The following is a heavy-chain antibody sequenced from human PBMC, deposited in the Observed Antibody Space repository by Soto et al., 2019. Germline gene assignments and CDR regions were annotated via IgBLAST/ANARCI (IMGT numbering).Heavy chain of an antibody. D-gene: IGHD6-13*01. CDR2: IWYDGSNK. Sequence: PGGSRSLSCSASGFTFRIYGMHWVRQAPGKGLEWVAVIWYDGSNKYYADSVKGLFTISRDNSKNTLYLQMSSLRAEDTAVYYCVKEGIAAAGFFDYWGQGPLVTVSS. J-gene: IGHJ4*02. CDR3: VKEGIAAAGFFDY. CDR1: GFTFRIYG. V-gene: IGHV3-33*03.